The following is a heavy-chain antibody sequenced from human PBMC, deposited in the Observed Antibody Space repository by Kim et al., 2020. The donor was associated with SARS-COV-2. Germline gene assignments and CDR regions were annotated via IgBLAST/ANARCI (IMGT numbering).Heavy chain of an antibody. J-gene: IGHJ5*02. CDR2: INPSGGST. D-gene: IGHD3-10*01. CDR3: ARGTPRRSPYLLWFGARGWFDP. Sequence: ASVKVSCKASGYTFTSYYMHWVRQAPGQGLEWMGIINPSGGSTSYAQKFQGRVTMTRDTSTSTVYMELSSLRSEDTAVYYCARGTPRRSPYLLWFGARGWFDPWGQGTLVTVSS. V-gene: IGHV1-46*01. CDR1: GYTFTSYY.